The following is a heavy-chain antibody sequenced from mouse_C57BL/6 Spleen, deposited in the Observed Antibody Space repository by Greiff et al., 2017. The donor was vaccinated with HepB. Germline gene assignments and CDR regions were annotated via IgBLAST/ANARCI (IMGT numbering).Heavy chain of an antibody. V-gene: IGHV1-80*01. CDR3: AREGALGAFDY. CDR1: GYAFSSYW. J-gene: IGHJ2*01. Sequence: VQLQQSGAELVKPGASVKISCKASGYAFSSYWMNWVKQRPGKGLEWIGQIYPGDGDTNYNGKFKGKATLTADKSSSTADIQLSSLASADSAVYFCAREGALGAFDYWGQGTTLTVSS. D-gene: IGHD3-3*01. CDR2: IYPGDGDT.